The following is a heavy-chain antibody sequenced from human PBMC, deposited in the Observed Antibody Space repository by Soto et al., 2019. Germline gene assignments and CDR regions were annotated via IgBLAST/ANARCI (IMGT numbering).Heavy chain of an antibody. D-gene: IGHD5-12*01. CDR3: ARGDSGHDFHYYYYYGMDV. Sequence: QVQLVQSGAEVKKPGSSVKVSCKASGGTFSSYAISWVRQAPGQGLEWMGGIIPIFGTANYAQKFQGRVTITADESTSTAYMELSSLRSEDTAVYYCARGDSGHDFHYYYYYGMDVWGQGTTVTVSS. J-gene: IGHJ6*02. CDR1: GGTFSSYA. V-gene: IGHV1-69*01. CDR2: IIPIFGTA.